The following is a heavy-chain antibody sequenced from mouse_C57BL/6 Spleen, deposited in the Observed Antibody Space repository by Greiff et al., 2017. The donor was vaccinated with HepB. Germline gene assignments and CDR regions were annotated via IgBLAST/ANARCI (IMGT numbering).Heavy chain of an antibody. Sequence: VQLQQPGAELVKPGASVKMSCKASGYTFTSYWITWVKQRPGQGLEWIGDIYPGSGSTNYNEKFKSKATLTVDTSSSTAYMQLSSLTSEDSAVYYCARSRYSNYGAMDYWGQGTSVTVSS. CDR3: ARSRYSNYGAMDY. D-gene: IGHD2-5*01. J-gene: IGHJ4*01. CDR1: GYTFTSYW. CDR2: IYPGSGST. V-gene: IGHV1-55*01.